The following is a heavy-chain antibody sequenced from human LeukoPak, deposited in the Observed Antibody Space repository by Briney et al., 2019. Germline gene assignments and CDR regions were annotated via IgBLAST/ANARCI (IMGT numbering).Heavy chain of an antibody. CDR3: ATQYDSSGYYYFDY. J-gene: IGHJ4*02. CDR2: INPTGTGT. Sequence: ASVKVSCKASGYTFSNYYMHWVRQAPGEGLEWMGIINPTGTGTSYAQKFQGRVTMTEDTSTDTAYMELSSLRSEDTAVYYCATQYDSSGYYYFDYWGQGTLVTVSS. D-gene: IGHD3-22*01. V-gene: IGHV1-46*01. CDR1: GYTFSNYY.